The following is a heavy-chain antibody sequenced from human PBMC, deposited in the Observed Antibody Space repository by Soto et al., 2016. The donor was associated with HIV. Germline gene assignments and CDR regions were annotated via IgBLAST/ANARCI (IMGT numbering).Heavy chain of an antibody. CDR3: ARDPPPTYGSRYGMDV. CDR2: IIYRDSDT. V-gene: IGHV3-11*05. D-gene: IGHD6-13*01. CDR1: GFTLTDYS. J-gene: IGHJ6*01. Sequence: VQLVESGGGLVKPGGSLTLSCAASGFTLTDYSMNWIRQAPGKGPEWISSIIYRDSDTYYLGSVKGRFIISRDSAKNSVSLQMNSLRAEDTAVYYCARDPPPTYGSRYGMDVWGPRDHGSPSPQ.